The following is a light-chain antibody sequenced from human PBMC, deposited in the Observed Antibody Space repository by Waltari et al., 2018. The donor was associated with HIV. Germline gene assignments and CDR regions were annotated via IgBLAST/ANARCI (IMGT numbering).Light chain of an antibody. Sequence: DIPLSHFPSALSASFRVSVAITCRASQAISTYLNWYQQNPGKAPVLLIYSAYKLQSGAPSRFRGAGSGRDFSLSITGLQTEDFARYFCQQSYDSPFNFGPGTK. CDR2: SAY. CDR1: QAISTY. V-gene: IGKV1-39*01. J-gene: IGKJ3*01. CDR3: QQSYDSPFN.